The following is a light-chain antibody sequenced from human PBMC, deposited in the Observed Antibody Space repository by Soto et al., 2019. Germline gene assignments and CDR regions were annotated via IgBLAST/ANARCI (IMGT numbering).Light chain of an antibody. CDR2: QDN. J-gene: IGLJ1*01. CDR1: KLGDRY. CDR3: QAWDISTGV. V-gene: IGLV3-1*01. Sequence: SYELTQPPSVSVSPGQTASITCSGHKLGDRYACWYKQKPGQSPVLVIYQDNKRPSGIPERFSGSNSGNTATLTISGTQAMDEADYYCQAWDISTGVFGTGTKVTVL.